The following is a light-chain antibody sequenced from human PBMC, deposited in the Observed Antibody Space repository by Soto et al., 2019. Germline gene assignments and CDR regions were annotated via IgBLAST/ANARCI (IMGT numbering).Light chain of an antibody. CDR1: SSDVDAYEN. CDR2: DVS. J-gene: IGLJ1*01. Sequence: QSVLTQPASVSESPGQSITISCTGTSSDVDAYENVSWYQQHPGRPPKLVIYDVSYRPSEVSNRFSSSKSGNTASLTISDLQVEDEADYFCCSYTTTSSYVFGTGTKVTVL. CDR3: CSYTTTSSYV. V-gene: IGLV2-14*03.